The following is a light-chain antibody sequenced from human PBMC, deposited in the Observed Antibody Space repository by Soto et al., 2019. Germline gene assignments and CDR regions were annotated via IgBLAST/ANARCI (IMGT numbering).Light chain of an antibody. V-gene: IGLV2-18*01. CDR2: EVS. Sequence: QSALTQPPSVSGSPGQSVTISCTGTSSDVGSYNRVSWFQQPPGTAPKLMIYEVSNRRSGVPDRFSGSKSGNTASLTISGLPAEDEADYYCSLYTSSSTWVFGGGTKLTVL. CDR3: SLYTSSSTWV. J-gene: IGLJ3*02. CDR1: SSDVGSYNR.